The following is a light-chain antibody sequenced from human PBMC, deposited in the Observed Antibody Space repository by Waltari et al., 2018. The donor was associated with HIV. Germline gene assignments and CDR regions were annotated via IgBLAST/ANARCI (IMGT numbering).Light chain of an antibody. Sequence: DSQMTQSPSSLSASVGDRVTTPCQANQDISNYLNWYQQKPGKAPKLLIYDASNLETGVPSRFSGSGSGTDFTFTISSLQPEDIATYYCQQCDTLPYTFGQGTKLEIK. J-gene: IGKJ2*01. CDR3: QQCDTLPYT. CDR2: DAS. CDR1: QDISNY. V-gene: IGKV1-33*01.